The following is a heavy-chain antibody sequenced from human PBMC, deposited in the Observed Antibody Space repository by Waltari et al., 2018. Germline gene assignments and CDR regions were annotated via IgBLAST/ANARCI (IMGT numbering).Heavy chain of an antibody. CDR1: GFSIRDNY. J-gene: IGHJ5*02. Sequence: EVQLVESGGGLIQPGGSLRLSCAASGFSIRDNYMSWVRQAPGKGLGWVLFINSGGTTYYADSVKGRFTISRDNSKNTVYLQMNSLRAEDTAMYYCARDSKFDPWGQGTLVTVSS. CDR3: ARDSKFDP. CDR2: INSGGTT. V-gene: IGHV3-53*01. D-gene: IGHD4-4*01.